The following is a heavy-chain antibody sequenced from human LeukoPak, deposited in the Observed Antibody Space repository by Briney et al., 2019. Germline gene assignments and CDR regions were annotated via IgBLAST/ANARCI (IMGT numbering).Heavy chain of an antibody. V-gene: IGHV1-69*05. CDR1: GGTFSSYA. CDR2: IIPIFGTA. CDR3: ARGAPEDCSSTSCLPFDY. J-gene: IGHJ4*02. Sequence: SVKVSCKASGGTFSSYAISWVRQAPGQGLEWMGGIIPIFGTANYAQKFQGRVTITTDESTSTAYMELSSLRSEDTAVYYCARGAPEDCSSTSCLPFDYWGQGTLVTVSS. D-gene: IGHD2-2*01.